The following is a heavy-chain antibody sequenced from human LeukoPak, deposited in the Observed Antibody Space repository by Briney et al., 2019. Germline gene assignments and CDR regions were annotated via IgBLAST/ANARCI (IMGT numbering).Heavy chain of an antibody. CDR1: GFTFSSYG. D-gene: IGHD6-13*01. V-gene: IGHV3-30*18. CDR3: AKEVTIPAAGRKDYYYGLDV. CDR2: ISYDGSNK. Sequence: GGSLRLSCAASGFTFSSYGMHWVRQAPGKGLEWVAVISYDGSNKYHAGSVKGRFTISRDNSKNTLYLQMDSLRAEDTAVYYCAKEVTIPAAGRKDYYYGLDVWGQGTTVTVSS. J-gene: IGHJ6*02.